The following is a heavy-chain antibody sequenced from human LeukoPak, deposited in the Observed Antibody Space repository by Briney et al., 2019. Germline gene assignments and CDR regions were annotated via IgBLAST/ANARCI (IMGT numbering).Heavy chain of an antibody. J-gene: IGHJ5*02. CDR1: GSTFSSYS. CDR3: ARDRAAAGVPPRRRFDP. CDR2: ISSSSSYI. V-gene: IGHV3-21*01. Sequence: GGSLRLSCAASGSTFSSYSMNWVRQAPGKGLEWVSSISSSSSYIYYADSVKGRFTISRDNAKNSLYLQMNSLRAEDTAVYYCARDRAAAGVPPRRRFDPWGQGTLATVSS. D-gene: IGHD6-13*01.